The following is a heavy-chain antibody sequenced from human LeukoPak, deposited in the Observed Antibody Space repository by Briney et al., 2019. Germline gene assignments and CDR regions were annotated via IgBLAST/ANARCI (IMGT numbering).Heavy chain of an antibody. CDR2: IKSKTSGGTT. Sequence: GGSLRLSCAASGFSFSNAWMNWVRQAPGKGLEWVGRIKSKTSGGTTDYAAPVKGRFTISRDDSKNTLYLQMNSLKTEDTAVYYCTTAFHYDFWSGYYRDDYWGQGTLVTVSS. D-gene: IGHD3-3*01. V-gene: IGHV3-15*01. CDR3: TTAFHYDFWSGYYRDDY. CDR1: GFSFSNAW. J-gene: IGHJ4*02.